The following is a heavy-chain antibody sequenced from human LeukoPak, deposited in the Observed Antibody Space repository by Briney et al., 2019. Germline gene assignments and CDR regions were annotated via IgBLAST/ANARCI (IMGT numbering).Heavy chain of an antibody. D-gene: IGHD2-2*01. V-gene: IGHV4-39*07. J-gene: IGHJ5*02. CDR1: GGSISSSSYY. CDR2: INHSGST. CDR3: ARAGRYCSSTSCYYRLAVGSRDWFDP. Sequence: SETLSLTCTVSGGSISSSSYYWSWIRQPPGKGLEWIGEINHSGSTNYNPSLKSRVTISVDTSKNQFSLKLSSVTAADTAVYYCARAGRYCSSTSCYYRLAVGSRDWFDPWGQGTLVTVSS.